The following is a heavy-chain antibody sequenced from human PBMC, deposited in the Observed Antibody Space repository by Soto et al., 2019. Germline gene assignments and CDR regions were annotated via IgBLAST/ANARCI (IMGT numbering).Heavy chain of an antibody. J-gene: IGHJ4*02. CDR1: GAPISSDAYY. V-gene: IGHV4-31*11. Sequence: LSLTCAVSGAPISSDAYYWSWIRQHPGKGLEWIGYISYSGSTYYNPSLKSRVTISVDTSKNQFSLKLTSVTAADTAVYYCARYRFSDTWSKFDYWGQGTLVTVSS. D-gene: IGHD3-16*02. CDR3: ARYRFSDTWSKFDY. CDR2: ISYSGST.